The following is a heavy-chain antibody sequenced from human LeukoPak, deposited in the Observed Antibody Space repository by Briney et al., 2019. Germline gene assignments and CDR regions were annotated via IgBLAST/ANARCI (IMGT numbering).Heavy chain of an antibody. Sequence: ASVKVSCKASGYTFTGYYMHWVRQAPGQGLEWMGWTNPNSGATHYSQKFQGRVTLTRDTSISTAYMELSSLRSDDTAIYYCARKTRAISAPDYWGQGTLVTVSS. J-gene: IGHJ4*02. CDR1: GYTFTGYY. CDR3: ARKTRAISAPDY. CDR2: TNPNSGAT. V-gene: IGHV1-2*02. D-gene: IGHD6-13*01.